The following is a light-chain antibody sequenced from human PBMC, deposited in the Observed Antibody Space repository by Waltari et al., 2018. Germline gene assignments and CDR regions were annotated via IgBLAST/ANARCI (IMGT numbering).Light chain of an antibody. Sequence: SYVLTQPPSVSVAPGETARLTCGGHNIESKRLHWYRKRQGTAPVLVISYDSDRPSGIPDRLSGSNSGNTATLTISRVEAGDEADYYCQVWDANTDPGVFGTGTEVTVL. CDR2: YDS. CDR3: QVWDANTDPGV. V-gene: IGLV3-21*01. J-gene: IGLJ1*01. CDR1: NIESKR.